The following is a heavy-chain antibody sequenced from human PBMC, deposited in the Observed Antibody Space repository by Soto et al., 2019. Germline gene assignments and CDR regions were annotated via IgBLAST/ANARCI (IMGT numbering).Heavy chain of an antibody. J-gene: IGHJ4*02. Sequence: QITLKESGPTLVKPTQTLTLTCTFSGFSLTTTGVGVGWIRQPPGKALEWLAIIYWDDDKRYSPSLKSRLTITKDTSKHQVVLTMTNMDPVDTATYFCAHRAVLCSGGTCYSHPFDFWGQGTLVTVSS. CDR2: IYWDDDK. D-gene: IGHD2-15*01. CDR1: GFSLTTTGVG. CDR3: AHRAVLCSGGTCYSHPFDF. V-gene: IGHV2-5*02.